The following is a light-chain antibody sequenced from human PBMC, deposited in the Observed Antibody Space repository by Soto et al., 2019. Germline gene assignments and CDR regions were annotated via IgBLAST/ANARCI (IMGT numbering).Light chain of an antibody. Sequence: QSALTQPASVSGSPGQSISISCTGTSSDIGRYNFVSWYQQHPGKAPKLMIYEVTNRPSGVSNRFSGSKSGNTASLTISGLQAEDEAHYYCSSYTSSTNMGLFGGGTQLTVL. CDR2: EVT. CDR3: SSYTSSTNMGL. CDR1: SSDIGRYNF. J-gene: IGLJ3*02. V-gene: IGLV2-14*01.